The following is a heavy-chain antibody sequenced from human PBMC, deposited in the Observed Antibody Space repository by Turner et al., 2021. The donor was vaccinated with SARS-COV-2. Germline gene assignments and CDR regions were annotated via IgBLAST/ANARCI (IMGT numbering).Heavy chain of an antibody. Sequence: QLQLVESGGGVVQPGRSLRRSCAASGFTCSSYGLHWVRPAQGKGLEWVAVISYDGSNKYFADSVKGRFTISRDNSKNTLFLQMNSLRAEDTAVYYCAKVGYSYAYPNLYFDYWGQGTLVTVSS. CDR2: ISYDGSNK. CDR3: AKVGYSYAYPNLYFDY. CDR1: GFTCSSYG. J-gene: IGHJ4*02. V-gene: IGHV3-30*18. D-gene: IGHD5-18*01.